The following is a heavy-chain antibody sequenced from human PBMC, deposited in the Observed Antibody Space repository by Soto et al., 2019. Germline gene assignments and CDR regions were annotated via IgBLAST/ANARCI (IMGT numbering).Heavy chain of an antibody. Sequence: PGGSLRLSSAASGFTFSSYWMHWVRQAPGKGLVWVSRINSDGSSTSYADSVKGRFTISRDNAKNTLYLQMNSLRAEDTAVYYCAREPQYSSSLDAFDIWGQGTMVTVSS. J-gene: IGHJ3*02. D-gene: IGHD6-13*01. V-gene: IGHV3-74*01. CDR3: AREPQYSSSLDAFDI. CDR2: INSDGSST. CDR1: GFTFSSYW.